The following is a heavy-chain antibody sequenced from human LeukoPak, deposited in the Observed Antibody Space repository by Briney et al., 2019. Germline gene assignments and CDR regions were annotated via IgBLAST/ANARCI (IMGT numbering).Heavy chain of an antibody. J-gene: IGHJ4*02. CDR3: ARDESSGTVDY. Sequence: PGGSLRLSCAASGFTSSSYSMNWVRQAPGKGLEWVSSISGSSSYMYYADSVKGRFTISRDNAKNSLFLQMNSLRAEDTAVYYCARDESSGTVDYWGQGTLVTVSS. CDR1: GFTSSSYS. D-gene: IGHD1-1*01. CDR2: ISGSSSYM. V-gene: IGHV3-21*01.